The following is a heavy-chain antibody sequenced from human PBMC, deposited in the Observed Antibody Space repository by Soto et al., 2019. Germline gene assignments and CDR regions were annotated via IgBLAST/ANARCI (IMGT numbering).Heavy chain of an antibody. CDR3: ARRYGDQFDY. Sequence: SETLSLTCTVSGGSINDYYWSWVRQPPRKGLEWIGYIYYTGSTNYNPSLRSRVTISVDTSKNQFSLKLSSVTAADTAVYYCARRYGDQFDYWGQGTLVTVSS. V-gene: IGHV4-59*01. CDR1: GGSINDYY. D-gene: IGHD4-17*01. CDR2: IYYTGST. J-gene: IGHJ4*02.